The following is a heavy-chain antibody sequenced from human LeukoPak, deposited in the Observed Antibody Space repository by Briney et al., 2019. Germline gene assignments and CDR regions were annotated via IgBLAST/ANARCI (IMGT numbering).Heavy chain of an antibody. CDR3: AKGQELDDGVFDA. V-gene: IGHV3-23*01. CDR2: IRSNGGTT. Sequence: GGSLRLSCAASGFTFSSIAMTWVRQAPGKGLEWVSTIRSNGGTTYNAEPVKGRFTISRDNSKNTVYLELNSLRVEDTAIYYCAKGQELDDGVFDAWGQGTLVTVSS. D-gene: IGHD1-1*01. CDR1: GFTFSSIA. J-gene: IGHJ4*02.